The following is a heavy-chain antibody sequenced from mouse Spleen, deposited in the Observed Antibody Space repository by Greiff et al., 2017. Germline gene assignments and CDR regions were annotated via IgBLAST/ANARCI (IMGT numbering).Heavy chain of an antibody. V-gene: IGHV1-26*01. CDR3: ASLNWDGGYFDY. J-gene: IGHJ2*01. Sequence: EVKLQQSGPELVKPGASVKISCKASGYTFTDYYMNWVKQSHGKSLEWIGDINPNNGGTSYNQKFKGKATLTVDKSSSTAYMELRSLTSEDSAVYYCASLNWDGGYFDYWGQGTTLTVSS. CDR1: GYTFTDYY. D-gene: IGHD4-1*02. CDR2: INPNNGGT.